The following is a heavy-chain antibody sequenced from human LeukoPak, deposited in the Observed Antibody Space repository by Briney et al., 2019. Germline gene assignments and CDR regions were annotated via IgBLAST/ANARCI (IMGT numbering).Heavy chain of an antibody. CDR1: VFSFSTYS. V-gene: IGHV3-33*01. J-gene: IGHJ4*02. CDR2: IWYDGGNK. Sequence: GGSLRLSCAASVFSFSTYSMHWVRQAPGKGPEWVAVIWYDGGNKYYSDSVKGRFTVSRDNSKNTLYLQMNSLRAEDTAVYYCARAASHDSSGYYLVDCGQGNLVTVSS. D-gene: IGHD3-22*01. CDR3: ARAASHDSSGYYLVD.